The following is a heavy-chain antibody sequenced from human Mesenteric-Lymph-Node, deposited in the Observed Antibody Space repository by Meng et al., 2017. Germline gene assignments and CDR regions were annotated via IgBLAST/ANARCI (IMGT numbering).Heavy chain of an antibody. D-gene: IGHD3-16*01. Sequence: HAQVVQSVATVTKSGASEKVSFRAYGGTFSSYAPSWVRQAPGQGLEWMGTIITLFGTARYAQKFQSRVTLTADKSTSTAYMELSSLRSEDTAVYSCAREGRAYSYWGQGTLVTVSS. CDR3: AREGRAYSY. V-gene: IGHV1-69*06. CDR1: GGTFSSYA. CDR2: IITLFGTA. J-gene: IGHJ4*02.